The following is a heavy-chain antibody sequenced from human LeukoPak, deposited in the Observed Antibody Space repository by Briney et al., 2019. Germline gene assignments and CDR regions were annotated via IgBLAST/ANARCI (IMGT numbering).Heavy chain of an antibody. CDR1: GGSINNYY. V-gene: IGHV4-59*08. CDR2: IFSSGNT. D-gene: IGHD1-26*01. J-gene: IGHJ4*02. Sequence: SETLSLTCTVSGGSINNYYWSWIRQPPGKGLEWIGYIFSSGNTYYNPSLKNRVTMSVDTPKNQFSLKLTSETDADTAVYYCARQGGSYSPFGFWGQGTLVTVSS. CDR3: ARQGGSYSPFGF.